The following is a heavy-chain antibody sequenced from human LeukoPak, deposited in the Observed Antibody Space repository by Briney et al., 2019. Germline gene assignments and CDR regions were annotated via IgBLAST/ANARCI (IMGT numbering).Heavy chain of an antibody. Sequence: GRSLRLSCAASGFTFDDYAMHWVRQAPGKGLEWVSGISWSSGSVGYADSVKGRFTISRDNAKNSLYLQMNSLRAEDTALYYCAKETSIVGATKAFDYWGQGTLVTVSS. J-gene: IGHJ4*02. V-gene: IGHV3-9*01. D-gene: IGHD1-26*01. CDR1: GFTFDDYA. CDR3: AKETSIVGATKAFDY. CDR2: ISWSSGSV.